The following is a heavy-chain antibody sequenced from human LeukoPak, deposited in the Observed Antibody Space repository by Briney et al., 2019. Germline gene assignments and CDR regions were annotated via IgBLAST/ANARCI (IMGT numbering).Heavy chain of an antibody. CDR1: GFPFSSYA. J-gene: IGHJ4*02. Sequence: GGSLRLSCAASGFPFSSYAMSWVRQAPGRALEWVSAASGSGGTTYYADSAKGRFTISRDNSKNTLYLQMNSLRAEDTAVYYCAKSDYYDSSGHPSSFEYWGQGTLVTVSS. CDR3: AKSDYYDSSGHPSSFEY. CDR2: ASGSGGTT. D-gene: IGHD3-22*01. V-gene: IGHV3-23*01.